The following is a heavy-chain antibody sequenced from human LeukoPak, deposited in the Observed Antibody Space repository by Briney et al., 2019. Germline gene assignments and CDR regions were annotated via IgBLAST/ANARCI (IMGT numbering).Heavy chain of an antibody. D-gene: IGHD4-11*01. J-gene: IGHJ4*02. Sequence: SGTLSLTCNVSGDSISSGNWWSWVRQPPGKGLEWIGEIFHSGSTDYNPSLKTRVTISVVKSRNLFSLSLSAVTAADTAIYYCARDLGSNPGFWGQGTMVAVSS. CDR1: GDSISSGNW. CDR3: ARDLGSNPGF. CDR2: IFHSGST. V-gene: IGHV4-4*02.